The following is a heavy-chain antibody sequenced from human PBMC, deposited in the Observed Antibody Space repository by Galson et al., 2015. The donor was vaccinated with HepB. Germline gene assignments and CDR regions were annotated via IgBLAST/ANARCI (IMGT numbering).Heavy chain of an antibody. J-gene: IGHJ5*02. V-gene: IGHV1-3*01. CDR3: ARPSIYGDYDP. CDR1: GYTFTSYA. CDR2: INAGNGNT. D-gene: IGHD4-17*01. Sequence: SVKVSCKASGYTFTSYAMHWVRQAPGQRLEWMGWINAGNGNTKYSQKFQGRVTITRYTSASTAYMELSSLRSEDTAVYYCARPSIYGDYDPWGQGTLVTVSS.